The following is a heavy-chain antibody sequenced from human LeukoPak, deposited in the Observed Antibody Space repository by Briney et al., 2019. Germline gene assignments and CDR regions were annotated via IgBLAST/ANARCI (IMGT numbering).Heavy chain of an antibody. CDR3: ARLISTGDRSRNYYYYGMDV. Sequence: GESLKISCQGSGYSFTSYWIGWVRQMPGKGLEWMGIIYPGDSDTRYSPSFQGQVTISADKSISTAYLQWSSLKASDTAMYYCARLISTGDRSRNYYYYGMDVWGQGTTVTVSS. D-gene: IGHD7-27*01. V-gene: IGHV5-51*01. CDR1: GYSFTSYW. J-gene: IGHJ6*02. CDR2: IYPGDSDT.